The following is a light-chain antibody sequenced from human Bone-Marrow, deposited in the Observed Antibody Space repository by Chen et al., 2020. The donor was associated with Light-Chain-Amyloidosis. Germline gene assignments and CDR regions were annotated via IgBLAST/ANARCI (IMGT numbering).Light chain of an antibody. Sequence: QSALTQPASVSGSPGQSITISCTGTVTDVGSYNLVSWYQQYPGKAPKLLIYEDTTRPSGVSHRFSASKSGITASLTISGIQAEDEAVYYCCSYAGTPWLFGGGTYLTVL. V-gene: IGLV2-23*01. CDR1: VTDVGSYNL. J-gene: IGLJ3*02. CDR2: EDT. CDR3: CSYAGTPWL.